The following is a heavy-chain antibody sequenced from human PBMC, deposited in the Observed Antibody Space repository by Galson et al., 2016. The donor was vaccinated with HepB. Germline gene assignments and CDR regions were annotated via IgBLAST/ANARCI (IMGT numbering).Heavy chain of an antibody. CDR1: GGSVTRNY. J-gene: IGHJ4*02. CDR2: ILHGGST. V-gene: IGHV4-59*02. Sequence: ETLSLTCHVSGGSVTRNYWSWIRQPPGRGLEWIGYILHGGSTECNPSLRSRVTLSLDTSKNQFYLRLTSVTAADTAMYDCARDRLMGATVYAYWGQGSLVTVSS. D-gene: IGHD1-26*01. CDR3: ARDRLMGATVYAY.